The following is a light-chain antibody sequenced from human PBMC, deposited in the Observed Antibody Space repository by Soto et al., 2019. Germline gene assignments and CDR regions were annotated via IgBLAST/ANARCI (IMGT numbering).Light chain of an antibody. V-gene: IGLV2-14*01. CDR2: EVS. CDR3: QAYDYILTASV. CDR1: SSDVGGYNY. J-gene: IGLJ3*02. Sequence: QSVLTQPASVSGSPGQSFTISCTGTSSDVGGYNYVSWYQQHPGKAPKLMIYEVSNRPSGVSNRFSGSKSGTSASLAITGLQAEDEADYYCQAYDYILTASVFGGGTKLTVL.